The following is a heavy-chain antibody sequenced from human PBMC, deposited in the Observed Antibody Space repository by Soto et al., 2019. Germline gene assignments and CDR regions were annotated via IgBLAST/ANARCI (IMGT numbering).Heavy chain of an antibody. D-gene: IGHD1-1*01. Sequence: QVQLVQSGAEVKKPGSSVRVSCKTSGNSFSKYTVNWVRQTPRQGLECMGGFIPRFGTSNFAPTLQSRVTITADQSMNTVYMELSSLRSEDTALYYCARGQGLYNSGRSQLDSWGQGTLVTVSS. J-gene: IGHJ4*02. CDR2: FIPRFGTS. CDR3: ARGQGLYNSGRSQLDS. CDR1: GNSFSKYT. V-gene: IGHV1-69*01.